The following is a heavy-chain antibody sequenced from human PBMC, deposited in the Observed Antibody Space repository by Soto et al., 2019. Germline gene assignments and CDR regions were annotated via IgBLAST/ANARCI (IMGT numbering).Heavy chain of an antibody. D-gene: IGHD1-1*01. CDR1: GFTFSNYW. CDR3: ARGRSDNRFDY. J-gene: IGHJ4*02. V-gene: IGHV3-74*01. CDR2: INTDGSGT. Sequence: PVGSLRLSCAASGFTFSNYWMHWVRQAPGKGLVWVSCINTDGSGTRYADSVKGRFTISRDNAKNSLYLQLHSLRAEDTSVYYCARGRSDNRFDYWGQGTLVTVSS.